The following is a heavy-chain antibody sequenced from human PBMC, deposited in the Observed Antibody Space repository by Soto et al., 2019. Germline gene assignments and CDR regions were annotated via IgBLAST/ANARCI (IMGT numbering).Heavy chain of an antibody. CDR3: ARVRSSGWLNWFDP. J-gene: IGHJ5*02. V-gene: IGHV4-4*07. CDR2: IYTSGST. CDR1: GGSISSYY. D-gene: IGHD6-19*01. Sequence: PWETLSLTCTVSGGSISSYYWSWIRQPAGKGLEWIGRIYTSGSTNYNPSLKSRVTMSVDTSKNQFSLKLSSVTAADTAVYYCARVRSSGWLNWFDPWGQGTLVTVSS.